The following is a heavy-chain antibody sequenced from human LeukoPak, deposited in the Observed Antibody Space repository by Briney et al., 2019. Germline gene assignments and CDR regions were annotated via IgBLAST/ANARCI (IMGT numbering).Heavy chain of an antibody. CDR2: INPSGGST. V-gene: IGHV1-46*01. CDR1: GYTFTSYY. CDR3: TRGAIFGVVSNPTDY. D-gene: IGHD3-3*01. Sequence: ASVKVSCKVSGYTFTSYYMHWVRQAPGQGLEWMGIINPSGGSTSYAQKFQGRVTMTRDTSTSTVYMELSSLRSEDTAVYYCTRGAIFGVVSNPTDYWGQGTLVTVSS. J-gene: IGHJ4*02.